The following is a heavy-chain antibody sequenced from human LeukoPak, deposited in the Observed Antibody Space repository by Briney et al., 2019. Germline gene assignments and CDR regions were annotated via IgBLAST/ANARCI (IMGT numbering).Heavy chain of an antibody. CDR3: ARDSGYLLSYYYYGMDV. CDR1: GGSVSSGSYY. D-gene: IGHD3-22*01. V-gene: IGHV4-61*01. Sequence: SETLSLTCTVSGGSVSSGSYYWSWIRQPPGKGLEWIGYIYYSGSTNYNPSLKSRVTISVDTSKNQFSLKLSSVTAEDTAVYYCARDSGYLLSYYYYGMDVWGQGTTVTVSS. J-gene: IGHJ6*02. CDR2: IYYSGST.